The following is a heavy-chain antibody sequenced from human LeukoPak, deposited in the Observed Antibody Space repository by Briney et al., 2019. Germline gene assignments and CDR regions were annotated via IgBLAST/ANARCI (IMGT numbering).Heavy chain of an antibody. CDR2: IYYSGST. J-gene: IGHJ5*02. CDR3: ARVGGYYGSGSYYPSSQLFDP. D-gene: IGHD3-10*01. CDR1: GGSISSYY. V-gene: IGHV4-59*01. Sequence: PSETLSLTCTVSGGSISSYYWSWIRQPPGKGLEWIGYIYYSGSTNYNPSLKSRVTISEDTSKNQFSLKLSSVTAADTAVYYCARVGGYYGSGSYYPSSQLFDPWGQGTLVTVSS.